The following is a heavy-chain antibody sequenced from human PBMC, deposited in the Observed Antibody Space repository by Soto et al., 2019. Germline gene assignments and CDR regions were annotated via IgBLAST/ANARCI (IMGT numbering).Heavy chain of an antibody. CDR1: GGSISSYY. Sequence: QVQLQESGPGLVKPSETLSLTCTVSGGSISSYYWSWIRQPAGKGLEWIGRIYTSGSTNYNPSLTIRVTLSVDTSKNQFSLKLSSVTAADTAVYYCATGPTDGYNYYFDYWGQGTLVTVSS. CDR2: IYTSGST. CDR3: ATGPTDGYNYYFDY. V-gene: IGHV4-4*07. D-gene: IGHD5-12*01. J-gene: IGHJ4*02.